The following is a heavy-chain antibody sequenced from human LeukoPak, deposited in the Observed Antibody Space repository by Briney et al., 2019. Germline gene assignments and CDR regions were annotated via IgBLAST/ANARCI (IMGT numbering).Heavy chain of an antibody. CDR2: INIISSEI. V-gene: IGHV3-48*02. J-gene: IGHJ3*02. D-gene: IGHD3-10*01. CDR1: GFTFSSYS. Sequence: PGGSLRLSCAASGFTFSSYSMNWVRQAPGKGLEWVSYINIISSEIYYGDSVKGRFTISTDNARNSVYLQMNSLRDEDTAVYYCARDRAYAFDNWGHGTMVTVSS. CDR3: ARDRAYAFDN.